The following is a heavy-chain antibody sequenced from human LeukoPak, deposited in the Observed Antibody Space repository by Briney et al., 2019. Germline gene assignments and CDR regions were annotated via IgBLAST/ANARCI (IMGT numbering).Heavy chain of an antibody. Sequence: ASVKVSCKASGYTFTGYYMHWVRQAPGQGLEWMGWINPNSGGTNYAQKFQGRVTMTRDTSISTAYMELSRLRSDDTAVYYCAARDGYNYGFDYWGQGTLVTVSS. CDR2: INPNSGGT. D-gene: IGHD5-24*01. J-gene: IGHJ4*02. V-gene: IGHV1-2*02. CDR3: AARDGYNYGFDY. CDR1: GYTFTGYY.